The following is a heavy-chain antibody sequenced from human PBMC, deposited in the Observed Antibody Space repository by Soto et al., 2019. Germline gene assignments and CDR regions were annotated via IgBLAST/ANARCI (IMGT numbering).Heavy chain of an antibody. J-gene: IGHJ4*02. CDR3: ARESIAVAGLDY. D-gene: IGHD6-19*01. CDR2: IYYSGST. Sequence: PSETLSLTCTVSGGSISSYYWSWIRQPPGKGLEWIGYIYYSGSTNYNPSLKSRVTISVDTSKNQFSLKLSSVTAADTAVYYCARESIAVAGLDYWGQGTLVTVSS. V-gene: IGHV4-59*01. CDR1: GGSISSYY.